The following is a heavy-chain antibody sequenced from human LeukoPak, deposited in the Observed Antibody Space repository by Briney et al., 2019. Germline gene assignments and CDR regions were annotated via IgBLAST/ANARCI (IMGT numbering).Heavy chain of an antibody. CDR2: LYHRGKT. V-gene: IGHV4-38-2*01. CDR1: GYSISTSYY. D-gene: IGHD1-14*01. J-gene: IGHJ4*02. Sequence: TASETLSLTCAVPGYSISTSYYWGWIRQPPGKGLEWIGSLYHRGKTYYSPSLKSRVTISVDTSKNQFSVKLSSVTAADTAVYYCAIRTRLSPFPEAEPPPFDYWGQGTLVTVSS. CDR3: AIRTRLSPFPEAEPPPFDY.